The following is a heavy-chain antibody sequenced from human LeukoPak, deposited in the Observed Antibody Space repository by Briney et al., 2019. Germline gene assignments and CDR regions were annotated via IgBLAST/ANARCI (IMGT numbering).Heavy chain of an antibody. CDR3: ARSMVRGVIIGAGY. J-gene: IGHJ4*02. CDR2: IYHSGST. V-gene: IGHV4-38-2*02. CDR1: GYSISSGYY. Sequence: KSSETLSLTCTVSGYSISSGYYWGWIRQPPGKGLEWIGSIYHSGSTYYNPSLKSRVTISVDTSKNQFSLKLSSVTAADTAVYYCARSMVRGVIIGAGYWGQGTLVTVSS. D-gene: IGHD3-10*01.